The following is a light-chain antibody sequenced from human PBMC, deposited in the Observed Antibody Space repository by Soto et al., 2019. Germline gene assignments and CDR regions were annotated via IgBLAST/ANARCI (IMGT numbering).Light chain of an antibody. Sequence: NQMTHSPSSLSASVGDRVTITCRASQSISSHLNWYQQKPGKAPKLLIYAASSLQSGVPSRFSGSGSGTDFTLTISSLQPEDFATYYCQQSYSTPRTFGQGTMVDIK. V-gene: IGKV1-39*01. CDR1: QSISSH. CDR3: QQSYSTPRT. J-gene: IGKJ1*01. CDR2: AAS.